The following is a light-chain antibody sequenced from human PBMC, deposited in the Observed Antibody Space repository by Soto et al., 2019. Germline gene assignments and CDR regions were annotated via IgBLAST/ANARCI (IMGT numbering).Light chain of an antibody. V-gene: IGKV1-5*01. CDR2: DGF. J-gene: IGKJ1*01. CDR3: QQYHTSWT. Sequence: DIQMTQSPSTLPASVGDRVTIPCRASQSISRWLAWYQQKPGKAPNLLIHDGFSLESGVPSRFSGSGSGTEFTLTITSLQPDDFATYYCQQYHTSWTFGQGTKVDIK. CDR1: QSISRW.